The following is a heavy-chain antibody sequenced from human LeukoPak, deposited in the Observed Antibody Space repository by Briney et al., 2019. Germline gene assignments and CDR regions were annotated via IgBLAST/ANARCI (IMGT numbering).Heavy chain of an antibody. V-gene: IGHV4-59*01. CDR2: IYYSGST. Sequence: SETLSLTCTVSGGSISSYYWSWIRQPPGKGLEWIGYIYYSGSTNHNPSLKSRVTISVDTSKNQFSLKLSSVTAADTAVYYCARDSPSVAGTGGYFDLWGRGTLVTVSS. J-gene: IGHJ2*01. CDR1: GGSISSYY. D-gene: IGHD6-19*01. CDR3: ARDSPSVAGTGGYFDL.